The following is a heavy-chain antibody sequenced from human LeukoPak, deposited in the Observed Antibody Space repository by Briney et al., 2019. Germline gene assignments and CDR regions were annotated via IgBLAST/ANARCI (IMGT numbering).Heavy chain of an antibody. J-gene: IGHJ4*02. CDR2: IKQDGSEE. D-gene: IGHD3-22*01. V-gene: IGHV3-7*04. CDR3: VRAYYYDRSGY. Sequence: GGSLRLSCAASGFSFRSYWMSWVRQAPGEGLEWVANIKQDGSEEYYVDSVKGRFTISRDNAKDALSLQMNSLRVEDTAVHYCVRAYYYDRSGYWGQGTLVTVSS. CDR1: GFSFRSYW.